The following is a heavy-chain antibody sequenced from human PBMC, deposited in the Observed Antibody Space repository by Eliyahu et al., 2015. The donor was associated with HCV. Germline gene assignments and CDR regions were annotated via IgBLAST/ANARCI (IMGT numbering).Heavy chain of an antibody. J-gene: IGHJ3*02. CDR1: GFTFSNYW. CDR3: ARWSEAFDI. D-gene: IGHD3-3*01. V-gene: IGHV3-7*01. Sequence: DVQLIESGGGLVQPGGSLRLSCXASGFTFSNYWMSWVRQAPGKGLQWVAKINQDGSESYVESVKGRFTISRDNARNSLYLQMNSLTDDDTAVYYCARWSEAFDIWGQGTMVTVSS. CDR2: INQDGSE.